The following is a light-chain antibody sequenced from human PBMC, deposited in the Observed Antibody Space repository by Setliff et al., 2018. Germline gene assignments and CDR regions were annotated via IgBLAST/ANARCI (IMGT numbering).Light chain of an antibody. Sequence: QSVLTQPPPASGTPGQRVTISCSGSSSNIGSKTVNWYQQLPGTAPKLLMFQNSQRPSGVPDRFSGSKSGTSASLAISGLQSEDEADYYCSTWDDSLNSVVFGGWTK. CDR2: QNS. CDR1: SSNIGSKT. J-gene: IGLJ2*01. CDR3: STWDDSLNSVV. V-gene: IGLV1-44*01.